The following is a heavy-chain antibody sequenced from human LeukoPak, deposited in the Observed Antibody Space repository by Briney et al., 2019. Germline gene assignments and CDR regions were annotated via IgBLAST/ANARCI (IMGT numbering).Heavy chain of an antibody. D-gene: IGHD6-13*01. CDR1: GFTFSTYW. CDR3: AKLVGYSSSWYAFDI. CDR2: ISGSGGST. J-gene: IGHJ3*02. V-gene: IGHV3-23*01. Sequence: GGSLRLSCVVSGFTFSTYWMHWVRQAPGKGLEWVSAISGSGGSTNYADSVKGRFTISRDNSKNTLYLQMNGLRAEDTAVYYCAKLVGYSSSWYAFDIWGQGTMVTVSS.